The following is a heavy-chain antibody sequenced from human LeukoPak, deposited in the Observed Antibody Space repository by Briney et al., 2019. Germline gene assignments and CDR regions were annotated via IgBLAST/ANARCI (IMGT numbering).Heavy chain of an antibody. CDR3: ASSSRALIPKYYYYYMDV. V-gene: IGHV1-24*01. CDR2: FDPEDGET. CDR1: GYTLTELS. D-gene: IGHD6-13*01. Sequence: ASVKVSCKVSGYTLTELSMHWVRQAPGKGLEWMGGFDPEDGETIYAQKFQGRVTMTEDTSTDTAYMELSSLRSEDTAVYYCASSSRALIPKYYYYYMDVWGKGTTVTVSS. J-gene: IGHJ6*03.